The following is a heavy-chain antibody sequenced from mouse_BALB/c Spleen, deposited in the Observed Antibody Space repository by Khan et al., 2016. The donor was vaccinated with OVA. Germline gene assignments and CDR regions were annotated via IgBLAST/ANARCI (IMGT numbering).Heavy chain of an antibody. D-gene: IGHD2-10*01. CDR1: GYTFTNYG. V-gene: IGHV9-3-1*01. J-gene: IGHJ4*01. CDR2: INTYTGEP. Sequence: QIQLVQSGPELKKPGETVKISCKASGYTFTNYGMNWVKQSPGKALKWMGWINTYTGEPTYADDFKGRFAFSLETSASTAYLQINNLKNEDTAKYCCARPPYFSYTLDHWGQGTSVTVSS. CDR3: ARPPYFSYTLDH.